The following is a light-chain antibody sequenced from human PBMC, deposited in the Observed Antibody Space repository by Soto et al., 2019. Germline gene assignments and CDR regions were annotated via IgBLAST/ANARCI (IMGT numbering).Light chain of an antibody. J-gene: IGKJ5*01. Sequence: EVVVTQSPATLSVSPGERATLSCRASQSVAGNLAWYQQKPGQAPTLLLYRTSTRAPGIPARFSGSGSGTEFTLTISSLQSEDFAIYYCQQYNDWPPITFGQGTRLEIK. CDR2: RTS. CDR1: QSVAGN. CDR3: QQYNDWPPIT. V-gene: IGKV3-15*01.